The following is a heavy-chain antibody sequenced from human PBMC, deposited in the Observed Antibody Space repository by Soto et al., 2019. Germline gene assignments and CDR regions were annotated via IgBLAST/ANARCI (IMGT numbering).Heavy chain of an antibody. CDR1: GFTFSSYD. CDR3: ARAKPTKSHAFDI. V-gene: IGHV3-13*04. Sequence: EVQLVESGGGLVQPGGSLRLSCAASGFTFSSYDMHWVRQATGKGLEWVSAIGTAGDTYYPGSVKGRFTISRENAKNSLYLQMNSLRAGDTAVYYCARAKPTKSHAFDIWGQGTMVTVSS. J-gene: IGHJ3*02. CDR2: IGTAGDT.